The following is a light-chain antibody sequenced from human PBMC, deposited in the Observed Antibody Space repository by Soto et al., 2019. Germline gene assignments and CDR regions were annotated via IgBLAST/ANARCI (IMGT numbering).Light chain of an antibody. Sequence: EIVLTQSPATLSLSPGERATLSRRASQSVSSYLAWYQQKPGQAPRLLIYDASNRATGIPARFSGSGSGTDFTLTISSLEPEDFGVYYCQQRSNWPPFTFGQGTRLEIK. V-gene: IGKV3-11*01. CDR1: QSVSSY. J-gene: IGKJ5*01. CDR3: QQRSNWPPFT. CDR2: DAS.